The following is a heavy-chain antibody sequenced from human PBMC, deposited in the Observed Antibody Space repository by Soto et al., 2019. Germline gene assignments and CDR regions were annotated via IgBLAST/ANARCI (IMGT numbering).Heavy chain of an antibody. D-gene: IGHD2-15*01. CDR2: IYNGGGT. J-gene: IGHJ4*02. V-gene: IGHV4-39*01. CDR3: ARYSASTMLDY. Sequence: QLQLQESGPGLVRPSETLSLTCTVSGGSMRSSPHYWGWIRQPPGQGLEWIGSIYNGGGTLYNPSLKSRVTISIDMSKNQFFLVLRSVTAADTAVYYCARYSASTMLDYWSQGSLVAVS. CDR1: GGSMRSSPHY.